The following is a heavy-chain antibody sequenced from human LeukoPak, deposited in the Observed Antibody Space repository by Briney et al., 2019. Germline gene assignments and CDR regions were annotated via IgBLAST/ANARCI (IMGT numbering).Heavy chain of an antibody. CDR3: ATDFYDGT. J-gene: IGHJ5*02. D-gene: IGHD3-22*01. CDR1: GFTFSNAW. V-gene: IGHV3-15*07. CDR2: IRSNSDGGTI. Sequence: GGSLRLSCATSGFTFSNAWMNWVRQAPGKGLEWVARIRSNSDGGTIDYAAPVKGRFTLSRDDSKTTLYLQMNSLQTEDTAVYYCATDFYDGTWGQGTLVTVSS.